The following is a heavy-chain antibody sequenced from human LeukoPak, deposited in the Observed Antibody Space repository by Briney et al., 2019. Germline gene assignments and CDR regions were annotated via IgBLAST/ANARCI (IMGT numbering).Heavy chain of an antibody. CDR2: ISYDGSNK. J-gene: IGHJ4*02. V-gene: IGHV3-30*03. CDR3: ARDSTSSTRIAARRIDY. Sequence: GGSLRLSCAASGFTFSSYGMHWVRQAPGKGLEWVAVISYDGSNKYYADSVKGRFTNSRDNSKNTLYLQMNSLRAEDTAVYYCARDSTSSTRIAARRIDYWGQGTLVTVSS. CDR1: GFTFSSYG. D-gene: IGHD6-6*01.